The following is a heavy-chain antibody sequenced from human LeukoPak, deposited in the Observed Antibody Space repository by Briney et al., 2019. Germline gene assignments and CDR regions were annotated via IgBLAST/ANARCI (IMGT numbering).Heavy chain of an antibody. CDR1: GGSISSGGYS. CDR2: IYHSGST. D-gene: IGHD2-8*01. V-gene: IGHV4-30-2*01. Sequence: PSQTLSLTCAVSGGSISSGGYSWSWIRQPPGKGLEWIGYIYHSGSTNYNPSLKSRVTISVDTSKNQFSLKLSSVTAADTAVYYCAAFGRQGVYFDYWGQGTLVTVSS. J-gene: IGHJ4*02. CDR3: AAFGRQGVYFDY.